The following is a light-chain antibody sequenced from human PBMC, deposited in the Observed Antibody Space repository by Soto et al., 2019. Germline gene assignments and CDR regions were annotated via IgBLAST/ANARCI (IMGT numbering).Light chain of an antibody. CDR3: SSYGGSNNYV. V-gene: IGLV2-8*01. Sequence: LSQPPSASGSPGQSVTISCTGTSSDVGGYDYVSWYQQHPGKAPKLMIYEVTKRPSGVPDRFSGSKSGHTASLTVSGLQAEDEADYYCSSYGGSNNYVFGTGTKVTVL. J-gene: IGLJ1*01. CDR2: EVT. CDR1: SSDVGGYDY.